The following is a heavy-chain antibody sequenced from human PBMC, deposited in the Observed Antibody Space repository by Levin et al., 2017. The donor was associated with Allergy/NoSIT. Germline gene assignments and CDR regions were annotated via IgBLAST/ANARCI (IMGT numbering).Heavy chain of an antibody. Sequence: ASVKVSCKASGGTFSSYAISWVRQPPGQGLEWMGGIIPIFGTANYAQKFQGRVTITADESTSTAYMEPSSLRSEDKAVYYCARVSSSPNQSHYYYYAMDVWGQGTTVTVSS. CDR2: IIPIFGTA. D-gene: IGHD6-6*01. J-gene: IGHJ6*02. CDR3: ARVSSSPNQSHYYYYAMDV. CDR1: GGTFSSYA. V-gene: IGHV1-69*13.